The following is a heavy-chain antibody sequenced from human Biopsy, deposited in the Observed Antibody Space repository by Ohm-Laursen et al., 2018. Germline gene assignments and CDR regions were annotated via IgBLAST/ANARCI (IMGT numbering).Heavy chain of an antibody. J-gene: IGHJ5*02. CDR2: ISWDGGSE. CDR1: GFTFDDHV. CDR3: VRGYSSSWSGYLDL. Sequence: SLRLSRAASGFTFDDHVMHWVRQAPGKGLEWVSGISWDGGSEGYADSVKGRFTISRDNAKNYLFLQMNSLTTEDTALYYCVRGYSSSWSGYLDLWGQGTLVTVSS. D-gene: IGHD3-3*01. V-gene: IGHV3-9*01.